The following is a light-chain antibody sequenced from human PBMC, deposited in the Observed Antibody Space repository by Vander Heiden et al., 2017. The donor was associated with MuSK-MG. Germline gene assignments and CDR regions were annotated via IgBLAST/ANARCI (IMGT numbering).Light chain of an antibody. J-gene: IGKJ1*01. Sequence: EIVMTQSPATLSVSPGERATLSCRASQSVGSNVGWYQQKPGRAPRLLIYGASTRATGIPARFSGSGSGTEFTLTISSLQSEDFAVYYCQQYDNWPPLTFGQGTKVEIK. CDR2: GAS. V-gene: IGKV3-15*01. CDR1: QSVGSN. CDR3: QQYDNWPPLT.